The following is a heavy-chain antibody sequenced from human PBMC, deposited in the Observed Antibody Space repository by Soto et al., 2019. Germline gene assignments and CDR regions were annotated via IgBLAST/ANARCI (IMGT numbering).Heavy chain of an antibody. CDR3: ARVGDYIQSFDY. CDR1: GGSILSSDW. D-gene: IGHD4-17*01. CDR2: IYHSGST. V-gene: IGHV4-4*02. J-gene: IGHJ4*02. Sequence: SETLSLTCSVSGGSILSSDWWSCVRQPPGKGLEWIGEIYHSGSTNYNPSLKSRVTISVDKSKNQFSLKLSSVTAADTAVYYCARVGDYIQSFDYWGQGTLVTVSS.